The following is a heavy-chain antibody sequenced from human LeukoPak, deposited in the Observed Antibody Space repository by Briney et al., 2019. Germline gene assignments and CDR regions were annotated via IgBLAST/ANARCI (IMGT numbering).Heavy chain of an antibody. CDR2: ISYDGSNK. CDR1: GFTFSSYA. D-gene: IGHD4-17*01. Sequence: GGSLRLSCAASGFTFSSYAMHWVRQAPGKGLEWVAVISYDGSNKYYADSVKGRFTISRDNSENTLYLQMNSLRAEDTTVYYCARGSKSYGDYIRSRIYYFDYWGQGTLVTVSS. V-gene: IGHV3-30*04. J-gene: IGHJ4*02. CDR3: ARGSKSYGDYIRSRIYYFDY.